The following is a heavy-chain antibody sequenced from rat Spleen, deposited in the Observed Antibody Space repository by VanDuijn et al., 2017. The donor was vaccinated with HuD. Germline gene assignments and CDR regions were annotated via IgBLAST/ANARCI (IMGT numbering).Heavy chain of an antibody. J-gene: IGHJ4*01. V-gene: IGHV5-25*01. Sequence: EVQLVESGGGLVQPGRSMKLSCAASGLSFSNYYMAWVRQAPTKGLEWVASISPSGATTNHRDSVKGRFTISRDTAQNTLYLQMNSPRSEDTATYYCKRQDDVSPTMDAWGQGASVTVSS. CDR3: KRQDDVSPTMDA. CDR2: ISPSGATT. CDR1: GLSFSNYY. D-gene: IGHD3-1*01.